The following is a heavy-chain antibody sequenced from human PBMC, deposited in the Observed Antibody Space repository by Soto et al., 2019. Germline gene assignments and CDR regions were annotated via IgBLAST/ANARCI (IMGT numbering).Heavy chain of an antibody. CDR1: GYSISSGYY. J-gene: IGHJ6*02. CDR3: ASSVIEVAVPGV. Sequence: PSETLSLTCAVSGYSISSGYYWGWIRQPPGKGLEWIGSIYHSGSTYYNPSLKSRVTISVDTSKNQFSLKLSSVTAADTAVYYCASSVIEVAVPGVWGQGTTVTVS. D-gene: IGHD6-19*01. V-gene: IGHV4-38-2*01. CDR2: IYHSGST.